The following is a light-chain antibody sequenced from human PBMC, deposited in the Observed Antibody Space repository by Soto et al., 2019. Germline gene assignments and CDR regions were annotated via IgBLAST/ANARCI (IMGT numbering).Light chain of an antibody. Sequence: TGTSSDVGGYNYVSWYQQHPGKAPKLMIYDVSKRPSGVPDRFSGSKSGNTASLTISGLQAEDEADYYCCSYAGSYTFVFGGGTKVTVL. V-gene: IGLV2-11*01. J-gene: IGLJ2*01. CDR1: SSDVGGYNY. CDR2: DVS. CDR3: CSYAGSYTFV.